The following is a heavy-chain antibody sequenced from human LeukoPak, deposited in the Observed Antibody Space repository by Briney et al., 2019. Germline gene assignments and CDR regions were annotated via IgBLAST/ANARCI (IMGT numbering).Heavy chain of an antibody. Sequence: SETLSLTCSVSNGSISTYYWSWIRQSPGKGLEWIGYIYYSGNTNYNPSLQSRVTISLDTSKNQFSLKLSSVTAADTAVYYCARQAYSSSWVTGPAFDIWGQGTMVTVSS. CDR2: IYYSGNT. D-gene: IGHD6-13*01. CDR1: NGSISTYY. CDR3: ARQAYSSSWVTGPAFDI. J-gene: IGHJ3*02. V-gene: IGHV4-59*01.